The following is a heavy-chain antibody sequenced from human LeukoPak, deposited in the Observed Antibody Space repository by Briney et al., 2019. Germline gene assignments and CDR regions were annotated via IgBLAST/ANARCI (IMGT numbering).Heavy chain of an antibody. J-gene: IGHJ1*01. CDR1: GFTFSDYY. CDR3: ARGYSSGFYQVAEYFQQ. CDR2: ISSSGSTI. V-gene: IGHV3-11*04. D-gene: IGHD6-19*01. Sequence: GSLRLSCAASGFTFSDYYMSWIRPAPGKGLEWVSYISSSGSTIYYADSVKGRFTISRDNANDSLYLQMNSLRAEDTAVYYCARGYSSGFYQVAEYFQQWGQGTLVTVSS.